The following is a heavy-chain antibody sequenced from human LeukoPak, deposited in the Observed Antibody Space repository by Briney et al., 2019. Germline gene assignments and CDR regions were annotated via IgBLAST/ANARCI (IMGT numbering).Heavy chain of an antibody. CDR1: GFTFSSYA. CDR3: AKDCGGNCEGY. V-gene: IGHV3-23*01. D-gene: IGHD4-23*01. CDR2: ISGNGGST. J-gene: IGHJ4*02. Sequence: GGSLRLSCAASGFTFSSYAMSWVRQAPGMGLEWVSAISGNGGSTYYADSVKGRFTISRDNSKNTLYLQMNSLRAEDTAVYYCAKDCGGNCEGYWGQGTLVTVSS.